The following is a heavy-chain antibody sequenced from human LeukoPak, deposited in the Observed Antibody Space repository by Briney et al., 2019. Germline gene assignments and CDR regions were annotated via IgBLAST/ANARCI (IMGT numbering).Heavy chain of an antibody. CDR1: GFTFSSYA. Sequence: PGGSLRLSCAASGFTFSSYAMSWVRQAPGKGLEWVSAISGSGGSTYYADPVKGRFTISRDNSKNTLYLQMNSLRAEDTAVYYCAKEGSVYCSGGSCPLDYWGQGTLVTVSS. CDR3: AKEGSVYCSGGSCPLDY. D-gene: IGHD2-15*01. CDR2: ISGSGGST. J-gene: IGHJ4*02. V-gene: IGHV3-23*01.